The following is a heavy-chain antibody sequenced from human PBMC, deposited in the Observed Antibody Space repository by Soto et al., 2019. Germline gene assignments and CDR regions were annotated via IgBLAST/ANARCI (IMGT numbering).Heavy chain of an antibody. J-gene: IGHJ6*02. V-gene: IGHV1-18*01. CDR3: AKNGQPPYYYYGMDV. CDR1: GYTFTRYG. D-gene: IGHD2-8*01. CDR2: ISGYNGDT. Sequence: QGQLVQSGGEAKKPGASVKVSCKASGYTFTRYGISWVRQAPGQGLEWMGWISGYNGDTKYAQKFQGRVTMTIDTSTSTAYMELRNLTSDDTAVYYCAKNGQPPYYYYGMDVWGHGTTVTVSS.